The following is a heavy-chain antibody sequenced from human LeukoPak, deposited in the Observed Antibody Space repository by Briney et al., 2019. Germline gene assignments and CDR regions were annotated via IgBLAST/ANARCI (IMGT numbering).Heavy chain of an antibody. Sequence: PGGSLRLSCAASGFTFSTYSMNWVRQAPGKGLEWVSSISSSSSYIYYADSVKGRFTISRDNAKNSLYLQMNSLRAEDTAVYYCARAGFETPDYWGQGTLVTVSS. CDR2: ISSSSSYI. V-gene: IGHV3-21*01. CDR1: GFTFSTYS. CDR3: ARAGFETPDY. J-gene: IGHJ4*02.